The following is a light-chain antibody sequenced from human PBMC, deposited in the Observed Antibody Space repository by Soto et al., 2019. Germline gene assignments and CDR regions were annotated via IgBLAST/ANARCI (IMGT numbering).Light chain of an antibody. CDR1: SSNIGENT. CDR3: AAWDDSLNAVV. Sequence: QSVLTQPPSASGTPGQRVTISCSGSSSNIGENTVHWFQQLPGTAPKLLIYSNYQRPSGVPDRFSGSRSGTSASLAISGLQSEDEADYYCAAWDDSLNAVVFGGGTKVTVL. V-gene: IGLV1-44*01. J-gene: IGLJ2*01. CDR2: SNY.